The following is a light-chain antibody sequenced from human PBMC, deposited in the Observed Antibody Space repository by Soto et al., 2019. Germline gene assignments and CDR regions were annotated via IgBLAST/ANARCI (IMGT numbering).Light chain of an antibody. CDR1: SGHSSYA. V-gene: IGLV4-69*01. CDR2: LNSDGSH. CDR3: QTWGTGIQGV. J-gene: IGLJ3*02. Sequence: QPVLTQSPSASASLGASVKLTCTLSSGHSSYAIAWHQQQPEKGPRYLMKLNSDGSHSKGDGIPDRFSGSSSGAERYLTISSLQSEDEDHYYCQTWGTGIQGVFGGGTKLTVL.